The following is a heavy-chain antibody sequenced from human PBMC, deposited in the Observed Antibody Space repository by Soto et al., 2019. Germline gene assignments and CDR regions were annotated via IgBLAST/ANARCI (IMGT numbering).Heavy chain of an antibody. Sequence: QVQLVQSGVEVQKPGASVKVSCKASGYTFSSYVINWLRQAPGQGLEWMGWISPYNGNTNYGQNLQGRVTMTTDTSTRIVDMELRSLRSDDAAGYYCAREGGVGGSFRYFDYWGQGTLVTVST. V-gene: IGHV1-18*04. J-gene: IGHJ4*02. D-gene: IGHD3-16*02. CDR1: GYTFSSYV. CDR2: ISPYNGNT. CDR3: AREGGVGGSFRYFDY.